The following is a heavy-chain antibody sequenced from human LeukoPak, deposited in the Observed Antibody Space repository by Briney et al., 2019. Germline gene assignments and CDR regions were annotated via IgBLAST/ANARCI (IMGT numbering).Heavy chain of an antibody. D-gene: IGHD3-10*01. CDR3: ARGLTWFGEFLRHFDY. J-gene: IGHJ4*02. CDR2: MNPNSGNT. Sequence: ASVKVSCKASGYTFTSYDINWVRQATGQGLEWMGWMNPNSGNTGYAQKFQGRVTMTRDTSISTAYMELSRLRSDDTAVYYCARGLTWFGEFLRHFDYWGQGTLVTVSS. V-gene: IGHV1-8*01. CDR1: GYTFTSYD.